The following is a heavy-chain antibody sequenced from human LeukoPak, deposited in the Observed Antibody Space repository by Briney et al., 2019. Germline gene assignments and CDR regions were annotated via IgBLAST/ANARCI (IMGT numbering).Heavy chain of an antibody. CDR3: ARDRARGYGDYYY. Sequence: GGSLRLSCAASGFTFSGHSMTWVRQAPGKGLEWVANIKQDGSEKYYVDSVKGRFTISRDNAKNSLYLQMNSLRAEDTAVYYCARDRARGYGDYYYWGQGTLVTVSS. CDR2: IKQDGSEK. J-gene: IGHJ4*02. CDR1: GFTFSGHS. D-gene: IGHD4-17*01. V-gene: IGHV3-7*01.